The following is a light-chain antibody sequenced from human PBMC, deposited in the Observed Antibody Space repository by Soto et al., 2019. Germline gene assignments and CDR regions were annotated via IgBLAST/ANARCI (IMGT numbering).Light chain of an antibody. Sequence: AVQVTQSPPSLSASVGDSVTITCRASHGISSALVWYQQKPGKPPKLLIYDASTLESGVPSRFSGSGYGTDFTLTISSLQPEDFATYYCQQFDSNPLTFGGGTKVEIK. V-gene: IGKV1-13*02. CDR1: HGISSA. CDR2: DAS. CDR3: QQFDSNPLT. J-gene: IGKJ4*01.